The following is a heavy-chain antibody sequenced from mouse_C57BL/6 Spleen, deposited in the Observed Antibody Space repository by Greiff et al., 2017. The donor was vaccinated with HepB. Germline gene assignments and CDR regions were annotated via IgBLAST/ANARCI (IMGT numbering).Heavy chain of an antibody. J-gene: IGHJ4*01. D-gene: IGHD2-10*02. CDR2: IHLNSGST. CDR3: ARGYVGMDY. Sequence: QVQRQQPGAELVKPGASVKLSCKASGYTFSSYWMHWVKQRPGQGLEWIGMIHLNSGSTNYNEKFKSKATLTVDKSSSTAYMQLSSLTSEDSAVYYCARGYVGMDYWGQGTSVTVSS. CDR1: GYTFSSYW. V-gene: IGHV1-64*01.